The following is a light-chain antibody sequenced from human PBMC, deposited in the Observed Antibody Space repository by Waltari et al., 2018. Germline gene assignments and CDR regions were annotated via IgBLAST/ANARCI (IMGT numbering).Light chain of an antibody. CDR2: GAS. J-gene: IGKJ5*01. Sequence: EMVLTQSPGTLYWSPGERATVTCSASQSITSTYLAWYQQKPGQAPRLLIYGASSRATGIPARFSGSGSGTDFTLTISRLEPEDFAVYYCQQYGSSRFTFGQGTRLEIK. CDR3: QQYGSSRFT. V-gene: IGKV3-20*01. CDR1: QSITSTY.